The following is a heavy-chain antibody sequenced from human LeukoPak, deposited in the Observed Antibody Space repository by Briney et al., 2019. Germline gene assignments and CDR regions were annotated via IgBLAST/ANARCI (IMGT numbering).Heavy chain of an antibody. CDR3: ASLPDGYGDSLGAFDI. Sequence: GGSLRLSCAASGFTFSSYWTSWVRQAPGKGLEWVANIKQDGSEKYYVDSVKGRFTISRDNAKNSLYLQMYSLRAEDTAVYYCASLPDGYGDSLGAFDIWGQGTMVTVSS. J-gene: IGHJ3*02. V-gene: IGHV3-7*01. CDR1: GFTFSSYW. D-gene: IGHD4-17*01. CDR2: IKQDGSEK.